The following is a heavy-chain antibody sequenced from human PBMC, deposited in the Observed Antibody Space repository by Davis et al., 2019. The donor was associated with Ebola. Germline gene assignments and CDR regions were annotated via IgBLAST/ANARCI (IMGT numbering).Heavy chain of an antibody. CDR2: ISSSSSYI. V-gene: IGHV3-21*01. D-gene: IGHD4-17*01. CDR3: ARTVNGPGFAFDI. CDR1: GFTFSSYS. Sequence: GGSLRLSCAASGFTFSSYSMNWVRQAPGKGLEWVSSISSSSSYIYYADSVKGRFTISRDNAKNSLYLQMNSLRAEDTAVYYCARTVNGPGFAFDIWGQGTMVTVSS. J-gene: IGHJ3*02.